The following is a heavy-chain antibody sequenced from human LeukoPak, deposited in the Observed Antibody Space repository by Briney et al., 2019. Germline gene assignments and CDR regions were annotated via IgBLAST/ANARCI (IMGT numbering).Heavy chain of an antibody. CDR1: GYTFTSYG. CDR2: ISAYNGNT. Sequence: ASVKVSCKASGYTFTSYGISWVRQAPGQGLEWTGWISAYNGNTNYAQKLQGRVTMTTDTSTSTAYMELRSLRSDDTAVYYCARGFYYDSSGYYQNRYYYYMDVWGKGTTVTISS. D-gene: IGHD3-22*01. V-gene: IGHV1-18*01. CDR3: ARGFYYDSSGYYQNRYYYYMDV. J-gene: IGHJ6*03.